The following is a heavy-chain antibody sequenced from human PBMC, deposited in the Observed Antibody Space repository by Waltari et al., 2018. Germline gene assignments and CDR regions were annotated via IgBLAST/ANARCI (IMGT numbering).Heavy chain of an antibody. CDR3: ASPLTAGSGDAFDI. Sequence: QVQLQESGPGLVKPSETLSPPCAVSGYSISSGYYWGWIRQPPGKGLEWIGSIYHSGSTYYNPSLKSRVTISVDTSKNQFSLKLSSVTAADTAVYYCASPLTAGSGDAFDIWGQGTMVTVSS. J-gene: IGHJ3*02. CDR1: GYSISSGYY. CDR2: IYHSGST. V-gene: IGHV4-38-2*01. D-gene: IGHD6-13*01.